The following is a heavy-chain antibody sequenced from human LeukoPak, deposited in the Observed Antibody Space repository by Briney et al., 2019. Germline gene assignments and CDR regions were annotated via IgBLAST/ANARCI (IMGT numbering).Heavy chain of an antibody. V-gene: IGHV3-23*01. J-gene: IGHJ4*02. Sequence: GGSLRLSCAASGFTFSSYAMSWVRQAPGKGLEWVSAISGSGGSTYYADSVKGRFTISRDNSKNTLYLQMNSLRAEDTAVYYCARVTTPYYDFWSGYYKSHPFDYWGQGTLVTVSS. CDR1: GFTFSSYA. CDR3: ARVTTPYYDFWSGYYKSHPFDY. D-gene: IGHD3-3*01. CDR2: ISGSGGST.